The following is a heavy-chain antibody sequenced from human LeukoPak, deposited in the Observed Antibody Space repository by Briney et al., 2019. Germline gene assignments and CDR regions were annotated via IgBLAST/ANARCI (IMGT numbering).Heavy chain of an antibody. D-gene: IGHD6-13*01. CDR3: ARVGYSSSWYWFDP. J-gene: IGHJ5*02. CDR2: INTNTGNP. Sequence: ASVKVSCKASGYTFTSYAMNWVRQAPGQGLEWMGWINTNTGNPTYAQGFTGRFVFSLDTSVSTAYLQISSLKAEDTAVYYCARVGYSSSWYWFDPWGQGTLVTVSS. V-gene: IGHV7-4-1*02. CDR1: GYTFTSYA.